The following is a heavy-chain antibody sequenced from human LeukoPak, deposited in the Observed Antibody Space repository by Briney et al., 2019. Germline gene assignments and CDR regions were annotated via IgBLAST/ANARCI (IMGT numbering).Heavy chain of an antibody. CDR1: GGSISSSNW. J-gene: IGHJ3*02. CDR2: IYHSGST. CDR3: ARDVAMVRGVIFEVDAFDI. Sequence: SETLSLTCAVSGGSISSSNWWSWVRQPPGKGLEWIGEIYHSGSTNYNPSLKSRVTISVDKSKNQLSLKLSSVTAADTAVYYCARDVAMVRGVIFEVDAFDIWGQGTMVTVSS. D-gene: IGHD3-10*01. V-gene: IGHV4-4*02.